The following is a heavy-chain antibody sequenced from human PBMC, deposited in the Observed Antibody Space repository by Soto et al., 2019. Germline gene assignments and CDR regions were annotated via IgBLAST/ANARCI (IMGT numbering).Heavy chain of an antibody. J-gene: IGHJ6*02. D-gene: IGHD4-17*01. V-gene: IGHV1-8*01. CDR1: GYTFTSYD. CDR3: ARAHDDYGDYDYYYGMDV. Sequence: QVQLVQSGAEVKKPGASVKVSCKASGYTFTSYDINWVRQATGQGLEWMGWMNPNSGNTGYAQKFQGRVTMTRNTSISTAYMELSSLRSEDRAVYYCARAHDDYGDYDYYYGMDVWGQGTTVTVSS. CDR2: MNPNSGNT.